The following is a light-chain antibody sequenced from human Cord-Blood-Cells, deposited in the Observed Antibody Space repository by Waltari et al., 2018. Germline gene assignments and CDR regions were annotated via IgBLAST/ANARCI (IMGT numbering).Light chain of an antibody. Sequence: QSALANPAAGSAAPGRAGTNSCSRTTPDLGGNNYVSWYQQHPGKAPKLMIYDVSKRPSGVSNRFSGSKSGNTAFLTISGLQAEDEDDYYCSSYTSSNTWVFGGGTKLTVL. J-gene: IGLJ3*02. V-gene: IGLV2-14*01. CDR2: DVS. CDR1: TPDLGGNNY. CDR3: SSYTSSNTWV.